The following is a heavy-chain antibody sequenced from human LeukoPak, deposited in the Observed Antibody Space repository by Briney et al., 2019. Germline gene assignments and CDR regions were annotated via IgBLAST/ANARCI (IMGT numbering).Heavy chain of an antibody. CDR2: INPNSGGT. J-gene: IGHJ4*02. CDR3: ARGDCSSTSCYNIDY. V-gene: IGHV1-2*06. D-gene: IGHD2-2*02. Sequence: ASVKVSCKASGYTFTSYGISWVRQAPGQGLEWMGRINPNSGGTNYAQKFQGRGTMTRDTSISTAYMELSRLRSDDTAVYYCARGDCSSTSCYNIDYWGQGTLVTVSS. CDR1: GYTFTSYG.